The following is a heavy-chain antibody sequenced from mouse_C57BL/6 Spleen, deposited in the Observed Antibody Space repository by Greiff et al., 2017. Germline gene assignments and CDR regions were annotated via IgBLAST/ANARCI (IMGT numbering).Heavy chain of an antibody. D-gene: IGHD1-1*01. Sequence: EVQLVESGGGLVKPGGSLKLSCAASGFTFSDYGMHWVRQAPEKGLEWVAYISSGSSTIYYADTVKGRFTISRDNAKNTLFLQMTSLRSEDTAMYYCARPFITTVVSYWYFDVWGTGTTVTVSS. V-gene: IGHV5-17*01. J-gene: IGHJ1*03. CDR1: GFTFSDYG. CDR3: ARPFITTVVSYWYFDV. CDR2: ISSGSSTI.